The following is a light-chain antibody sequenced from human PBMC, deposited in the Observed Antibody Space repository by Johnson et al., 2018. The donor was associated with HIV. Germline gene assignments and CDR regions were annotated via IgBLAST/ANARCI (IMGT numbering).Light chain of an antibody. J-gene: IGLJ1*01. CDR3: GIWDASLSPLYV. Sequence: QPPSVSAAPGQTVNISCSGNVSNIESYFVSWYQQLPGAAPTLLIYEDNKRPSGIPDRFSGSKSGATATLGITGLQPGDEADYYCGIWDASLSPLYVFGTGTTITVL. CDR2: EDN. CDR1: VSNIESYF. V-gene: IGLV1-51*02.